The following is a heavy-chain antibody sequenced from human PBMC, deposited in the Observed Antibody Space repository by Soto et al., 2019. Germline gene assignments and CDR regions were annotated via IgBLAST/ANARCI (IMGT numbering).Heavy chain of an antibody. CDR2: ISYDGSNK. CDR3: AREGNGPRTRFDY. CDR1: GFTFSSYA. V-gene: IGHV3-30-3*01. Sequence: QVQLVESGGGVVQPGRSLRLSCAASGFTFSSYAMHWVRQAPGTGLEWVAVISYDGSNKYYADSVKGRFTISRDNSKNTLDLQMNSLRAEDTAVYYCAREGNGPRTRFDYWGQGTLVTVSS. D-gene: IGHD1-1*01. J-gene: IGHJ4*02.